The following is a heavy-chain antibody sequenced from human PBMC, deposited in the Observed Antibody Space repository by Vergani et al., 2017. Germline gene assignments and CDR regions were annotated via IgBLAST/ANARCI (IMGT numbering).Heavy chain of an antibody. V-gene: IGHV7-4-1*01. Sequence: QVQLVQSGSELKKPGASVKVSCKASGYRFTSHDINWVRQAPGQGLEWLGGVNTNTGTPMYAHALAGRFVISFDTSVNTAFLQIDNLEADDSGLYYCAREVLDENFDFWGQGTLVTVSS. CDR1: GYRFTSHD. J-gene: IGHJ4*02. CDR3: AREVLDENFDF. CDR2: VNTNTGTP.